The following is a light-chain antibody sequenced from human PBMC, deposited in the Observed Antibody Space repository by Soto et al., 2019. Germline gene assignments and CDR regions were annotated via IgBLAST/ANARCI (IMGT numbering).Light chain of an antibody. Sequence: QSVLTQPASVSGSPGQSITISCTGTSSDVGSYNLVSWYQQHPGKAPKLMIYEGSKRPSGVSNRFSGSKSGNTASLTISGLQAEDEADYYCCSYAGSSTPHVVFGGGTKLTV. CDR2: EGS. CDR3: CSYAGSSTPHVV. J-gene: IGLJ2*01. CDR1: SSDVGSYNL. V-gene: IGLV2-23*01.